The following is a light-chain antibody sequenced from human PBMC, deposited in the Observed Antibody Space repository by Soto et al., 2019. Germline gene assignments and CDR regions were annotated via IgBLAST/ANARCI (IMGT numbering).Light chain of an antibody. CDR2: EVS. CDR1: SSDVGGYNY. CDR3: SSYAGSKNFYV. J-gene: IGLJ1*01. V-gene: IGLV2-8*01. Sequence: QSALTQPPSASGSPGQSVTISCTGTSSDVGGYNYVSWYQQHPGKAPKVMIYEVSKRPSGVPDRFSGSKSGNTASLTVSGLHAEDEADYYCSSYAGSKNFYVFGTGTKVTVL.